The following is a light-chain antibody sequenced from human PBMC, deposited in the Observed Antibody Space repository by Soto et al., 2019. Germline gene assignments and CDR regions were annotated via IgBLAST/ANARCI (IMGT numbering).Light chain of an antibody. CDR3: LQHSTYPVT. Sequence: DIQITQSPSSLSASAGERVTITCRASQGIRTDLGWYQQKSGKAPKRLIYAASSLQGGVPSRFSGSGSETESTLTISSLQPEDFATYYCLQHSTYPVTFGQGTKVDIK. V-gene: IGKV1-17*01. CDR2: AAS. J-gene: IGKJ1*01. CDR1: QGIRTD.